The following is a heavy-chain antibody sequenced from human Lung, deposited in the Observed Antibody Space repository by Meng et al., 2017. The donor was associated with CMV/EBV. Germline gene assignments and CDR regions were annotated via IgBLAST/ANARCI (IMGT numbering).Heavy chain of an antibody. D-gene: IGHD3-22*01. V-gene: IGHV3-74*03. CDR1: GYIFSNSW. Sequence: VELVESGGGLVHPLGAIGLPCAASGYIFSNSWMDLVRHAPGKAPVWVSRIDSHESSTAYADSVKCRFTVSRDNGKNTLDLQMNSLRIEDTSVYYCVIEGGQWFYWCQGTLVTVSS. J-gene: IGHJ4*02. CDR3: VIEGGQWFY. CDR2: IDSHESST.